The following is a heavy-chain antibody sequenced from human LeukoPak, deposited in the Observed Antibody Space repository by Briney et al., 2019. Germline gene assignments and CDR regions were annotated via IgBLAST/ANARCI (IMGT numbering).Heavy chain of an antibody. D-gene: IGHD3-22*01. CDR2: ISYSGRT. CDR1: GXSISNYY. J-gene: IGHJ4*02. CDR3: ARLYYYDRSGYYGFDY. V-gene: IGHV4-59*08. Sequence: PSETLSLTCTVSGXSISNYYWSWIRQPPGKGLEWIGYISYSGRTNYHPSLKSRVTMSVDTSENQFSLKLSSLTAADTAVYYCARLYYYDRSGYYGFDYWGQGTLVTVSS.